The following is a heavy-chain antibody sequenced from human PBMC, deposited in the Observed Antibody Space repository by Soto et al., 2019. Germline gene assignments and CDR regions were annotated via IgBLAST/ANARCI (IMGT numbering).Heavy chain of an antibody. CDR1: GFTFSGSA. V-gene: IGHV3-73*02. CDR3: TTPHDYGDYYYYYGMDV. J-gene: IGHJ6*02. Sequence: EVQLVESGGGLVQPGGSLKLSCAASGFTFSGSAMHWVRQASGKGLEWVGRIRSKANNYATAYAASVKGRFTISRDDSKNTAYLQMNSLKTEDTAVYYCTTPHDYGDYYYYYGMDVWGQGTTVTVSS. D-gene: IGHD4-17*01. CDR2: IRSKANNYAT.